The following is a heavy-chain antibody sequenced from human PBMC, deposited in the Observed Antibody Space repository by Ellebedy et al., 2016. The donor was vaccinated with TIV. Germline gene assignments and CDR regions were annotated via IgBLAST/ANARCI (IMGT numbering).Heavy chain of an antibody. D-gene: IGHD3-10*01. CDR1: GGSFLGYY. V-gene: IGHV4-34*01. J-gene: IGHJ5*02. Sequence: SETLSLXXTVQGGSFLGYYWSWIRQPPGKGLEWIGEINHSGSTNYTPSLKSRVTMSVDTSKNQFSLKLSSVTAADTAVYFCARRGYGSGRYNWFDPWGQGTLVTVSA. CDR2: INHSGST. CDR3: ARRGYGSGRYNWFDP.